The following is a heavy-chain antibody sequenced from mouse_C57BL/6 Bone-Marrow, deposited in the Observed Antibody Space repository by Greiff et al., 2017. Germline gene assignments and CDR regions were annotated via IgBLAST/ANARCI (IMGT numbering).Heavy chain of an antibody. J-gene: IGHJ1*03. D-gene: IGHD1-1*01. CDR2: IYPGNSDT. CDR1: GYTFTSYW. CDR3: TRDYYGSSYGYWYFDV. V-gene: IGHV1-5*01. Sequence: EVQRVESGTVLARPGASVKMSCKTSGYTFTSYWMHWVKQRPGQGLEWIGAIYPGNSDTSYNQKFKGKAKLTAVTSASTAYMELSSLTNEDSAVYYCTRDYYGSSYGYWYFDVWGTGTTVTVSS.